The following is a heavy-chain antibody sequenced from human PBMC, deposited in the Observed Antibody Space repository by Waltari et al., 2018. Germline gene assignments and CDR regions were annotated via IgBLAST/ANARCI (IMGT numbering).Heavy chain of an antibody. Sequence: EVQLVESGGGLVQPGGSLRLSCAASGFTFSSYSMNWVHQAPGKGLEWVSSISSSSYIYYADSVKGRFTISRDNAKNSLYLQMSSLRAEDTAVYYCARDNSKSSGWYYSHGGYYGMDVWGQGTTVTVSS. CDR1: GFTFSSYS. CDR3: ARDNSKSSGWYYSHGGYYGMDV. V-gene: IGHV3-21*04. J-gene: IGHJ6*02. D-gene: IGHD6-19*01. CDR2: ISSSSYI.